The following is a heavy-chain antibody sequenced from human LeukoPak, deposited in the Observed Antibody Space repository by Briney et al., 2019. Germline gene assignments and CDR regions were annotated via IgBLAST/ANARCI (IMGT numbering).Heavy chain of an antibody. CDR1: GGSISSSNW. CDR3: ASSIPYYDSSGSVH. V-gene: IGHV4-4*02. D-gene: IGHD3-22*01. CDR2: IYHSGST. J-gene: IGHJ4*01. Sequence: SETLSLTCAVSGGSISSSNWWSWVRQPPGKGLEWIGEIYHSGSTNYNPSLKSRVTISLDTSKNQFSLKLSSVTAADSAVYYCASSIPYYDSSGSVHWGHGTLVTVSS.